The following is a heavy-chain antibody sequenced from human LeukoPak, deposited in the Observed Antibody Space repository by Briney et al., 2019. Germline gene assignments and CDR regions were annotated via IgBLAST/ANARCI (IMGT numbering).Heavy chain of an antibody. CDR1: GFAFSSYE. CDR2: ISGSGSTI. Sequence: PGGSLRLSCAASGFAFSSYEMNWVRQAPGKGLEWISYISGSGSTIYYADSVKGRFTISRDNPKNSLYLQMNSLRAEDTGIYYCARDQASVAGSADYWGQGTLVTVSS. D-gene: IGHD6-19*01. V-gene: IGHV3-48*03. J-gene: IGHJ4*02. CDR3: ARDQASVAGSADY.